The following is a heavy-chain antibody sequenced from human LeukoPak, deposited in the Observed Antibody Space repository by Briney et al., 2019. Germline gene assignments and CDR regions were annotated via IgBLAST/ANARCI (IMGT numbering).Heavy chain of an antibody. Sequence: SETLSLTCTVSGGSISSGGYYWSWIRQHPGKGLEWIGHIYYSGSTYYNPSLKSRVTISVDTSKNQFSLKLSSVTAADTAVYYCARDLDPPRYYGSGSYPLGYWGQGTLVTVSS. D-gene: IGHD3-10*01. V-gene: IGHV4-31*03. CDR2: IYYSGST. CDR1: GGSISSGGYY. J-gene: IGHJ4*02. CDR3: ARDLDPPRYYGSGSYPLGY.